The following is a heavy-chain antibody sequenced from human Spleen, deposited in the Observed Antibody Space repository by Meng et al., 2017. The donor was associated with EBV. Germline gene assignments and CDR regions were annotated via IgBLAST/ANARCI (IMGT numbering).Heavy chain of an antibody. CDR1: GGTFRSDA. Sequence: QGPVVQSGAEVKKPGSPVKVSCRTSGGTFRSDAVSWVRQAPGQGLEWMGGLIPMSDAPHYAQKFQGRVTMTADESTSTHYMDLTGLRSDDTAVYYCASESGRGFTPDYWGQGTLVTVSS. V-gene: IGHV1-69*01. D-gene: IGHD3-10*01. J-gene: IGHJ4*02. CDR2: LIPMSDAP. CDR3: ASESGRGFTPDY.